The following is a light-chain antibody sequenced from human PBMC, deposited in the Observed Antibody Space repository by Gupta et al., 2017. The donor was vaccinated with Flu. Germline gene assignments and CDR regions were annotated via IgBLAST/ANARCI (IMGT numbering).Light chain of an antibody. CDR2: AAS. CDR3: QQHNHWPPA. V-gene: IGKV3-15*01. J-gene: IGKJ4*01. Sequence: PATLSASPGESATLSCRTTQGVSVNLAWYQQKLGQAPRLLIYAASTRATGVPARFSGSGSGTQFTLTITSLQSEDVAVYYCQQHNHWPPAFGGGTKVEIK. CDR1: QGVSVN.